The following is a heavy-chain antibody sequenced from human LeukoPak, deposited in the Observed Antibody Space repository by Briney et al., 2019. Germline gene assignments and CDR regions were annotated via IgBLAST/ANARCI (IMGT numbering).Heavy chain of an antibody. J-gene: IGHJ4*02. CDR1: GFTFSSYG. D-gene: IGHD5-12*01. CDR3: AKDRVKWLRLRGYFDY. Sequence: GGSPRLSCAASGFTFSSYGMHWVRQAPGKGLEWVAVISYDGSNKYYADSVKGRFTISRDNSKNTLYLQMNSLRAEDTAVYYCAKDRVKWLRLRGYFDYWGQGTLVTVSS. CDR2: ISYDGSNK. V-gene: IGHV3-30*18.